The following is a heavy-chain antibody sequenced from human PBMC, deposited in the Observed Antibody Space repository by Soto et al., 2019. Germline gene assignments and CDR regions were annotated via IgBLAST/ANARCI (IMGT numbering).Heavy chain of an antibody. V-gene: IGHV1-2*02. D-gene: IGHD3-3*01. J-gene: IGHJ3*02. CDR3: ARGGGVGVAGSAAFDM. Sequence: QLHLVQSGAVVKKPGASVTVSCSASGYPVTAYSMHWVRQAPGRGLEWMGGINPATGAAKYTQTFQGRVTMPRDTSTSTVFMELSGLTSEDTAVFYWARGGGVGVAGSAAFDMWGQGTLVTVSS. CDR2: INPATGAA. CDR1: GYPVTAYS.